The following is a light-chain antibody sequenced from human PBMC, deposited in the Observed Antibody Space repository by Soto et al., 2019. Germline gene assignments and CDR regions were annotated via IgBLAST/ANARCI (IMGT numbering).Light chain of an antibody. CDR2: GAS. Sequence: EIVMTQSPATLSVSPGERATLSFTASHYVYSNVAWFQQRPGQAPRVLIYGASNRATGIPARFSGSGSGTDFTLAISSLEPEDFAVYYCQQRSNWPITFGQGTRLEIK. V-gene: IGKV3-11*01. CDR1: HYVYSN. CDR3: QQRSNWPIT. J-gene: IGKJ5*01.